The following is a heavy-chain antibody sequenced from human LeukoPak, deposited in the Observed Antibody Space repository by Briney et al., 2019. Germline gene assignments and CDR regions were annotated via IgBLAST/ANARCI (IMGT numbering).Heavy chain of an antibody. CDR1: GYTFTGYF. V-gene: IGHV1-2*02. D-gene: IGHD4-17*01. CDR2: INPNSGGT. CDR3: PREGDYGDYGRLWYFDL. J-gene: IGHJ2*01. Sequence: GASVKVSCKTSGYTFTGYFMHWVRQAPGQGLEWMGWINPNSGGTNYAQKFQGRVTMTRDTSISTAYMELTRLRSDDTAMYYCPREGDYGDYGRLWYFDLWGRGTLVTVSS.